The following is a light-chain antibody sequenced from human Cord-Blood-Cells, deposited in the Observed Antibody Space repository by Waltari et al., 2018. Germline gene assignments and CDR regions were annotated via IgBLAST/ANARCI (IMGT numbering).Light chain of an antibody. V-gene: IGKV1-9*01. J-gene: IGKJ1*01. CDR1: QGISSY. CDR3: QQLNSYPT. CDR2: AAS. Sequence: DIQLTQSPSFLSASVGDRVTITCRASQGISSYLAWYQQKPGKAPKLLIYAASTLQSGVPSRFSGSGSGTEFTLTISSLQPEDFATYYCQQLNSYPTFGQGP.